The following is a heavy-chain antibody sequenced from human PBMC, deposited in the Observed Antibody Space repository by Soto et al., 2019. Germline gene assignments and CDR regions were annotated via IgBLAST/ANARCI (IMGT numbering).Heavy chain of an antibody. D-gene: IGHD3-22*01. J-gene: IGHJ6*02. V-gene: IGHV1-69*13. CDR2: IIPIFGTA. CDR3: ARGAYDSSGYYPYFYYYYGMDV. CDR1: GGTFSSYA. Sequence: SVKVSCKASGGTFSSYAISWVRQAPGQGLEWMGGIIPIFGTANYAQKFQGRVTITADESTSTAYMELSSLRSEDTAVYYCARGAYDSSGYYPYFYYYYGMDVWGQGTKVTVSS.